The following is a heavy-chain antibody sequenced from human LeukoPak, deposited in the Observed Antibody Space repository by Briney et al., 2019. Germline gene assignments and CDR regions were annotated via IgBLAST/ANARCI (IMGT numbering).Heavy chain of an antibody. CDR2: IRSGGGGT. V-gene: IGHV3-23*01. D-gene: IGHD4-17*01. CDR1: GFTFSNYA. Sequence: GRSLRLSCAASGFTFSNYAMICVRQAPGRGLEWVSAIRSGGGGTLYADSVKGRFTISRDNSKNTLFLQMNNMRAEDTAVYYCARDPNGDYVGAFEMWGPGTKVTVS. CDR3: ARDPNGDYVGAFEM. J-gene: IGHJ3*02.